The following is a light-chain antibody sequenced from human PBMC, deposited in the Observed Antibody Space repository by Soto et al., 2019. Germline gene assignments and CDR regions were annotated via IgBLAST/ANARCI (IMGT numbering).Light chain of an antibody. V-gene: IGLV2-14*01. CDR2: EVT. CDR3: TSYTSSSTQA. J-gene: IGLJ1*01. CDR1: SSDVGGYDY. Sequence: SALTQPASVSGSPGQSITISCTGTSSDVGGYDYVSWYQQHPGTAPRLIILEVTTRPSGVSNRFSGSKSGNTASLTISGLQAEDEADYYCTSYTSSSTQAFGTGTKVTVL.